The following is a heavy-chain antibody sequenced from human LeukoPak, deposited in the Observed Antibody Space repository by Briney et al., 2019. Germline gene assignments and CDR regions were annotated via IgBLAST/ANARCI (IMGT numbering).Heavy chain of an antibody. CDR1: GFTFSSYG. V-gene: IGHV3-30*02. Sequence: GGSLKLSCAASGFTFSSYGMHWVRQAPGKGLEWVAFIRYDGSNKYYADSVKGRFTISRDNSKNTLYLQMNSLRAEDTAVYYCAILHGPLAMVRGIKYYYYGMDVWGQGTTVTVSS. J-gene: IGHJ6*02. CDR3: AILHGPLAMVRGIKYYYYGMDV. D-gene: IGHD3-10*01. CDR2: IRYDGSNK.